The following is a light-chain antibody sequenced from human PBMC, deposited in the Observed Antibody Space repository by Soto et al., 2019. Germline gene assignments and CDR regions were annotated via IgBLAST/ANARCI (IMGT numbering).Light chain of an antibody. V-gene: IGLV2-23*01. Sequence: QPVLTQPASVSESPGQSISISCGGGRNDIGTYNLVSWYQQHPGKAPKLIIYEGNKRPSGVSNRFSGSRSGNTASLTISGLQAEDEADYYCCSYTDGSSLLFGGGTKVTVL. CDR2: EGN. CDR1: RNDIGTYNL. J-gene: IGLJ3*02. CDR3: CSYTDGSSLL.